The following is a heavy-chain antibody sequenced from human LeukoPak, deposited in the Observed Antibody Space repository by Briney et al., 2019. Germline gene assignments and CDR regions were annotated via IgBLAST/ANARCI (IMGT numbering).Heavy chain of an antibody. V-gene: IGHV4-39*01. CDR2: INYSGST. CDR3: TRRITGTTSDSFDY. CDR1: GGSISSTTYY. Sequence: PSETLSLTCTVSGGSISSTTYYWGWIRQPPGKGLEWIGTINYSGSTYYSPPLKSRVTMSVDTSKSQFSLKLSSVTAADTAVYYCTRRITGTTSDSFDYWGQGILVTVSS. D-gene: IGHD1-20*01. J-gene: IGHJ4*02.